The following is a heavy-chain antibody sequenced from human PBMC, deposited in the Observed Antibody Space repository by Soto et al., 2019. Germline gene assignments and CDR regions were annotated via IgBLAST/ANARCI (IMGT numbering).Heavy chain of an antibody. V-gene: IGHV3-33*06. D-gene: IGHD3-10*01. CDR3: AKVLYASESFDSEEAPYGMDV. Sequence: SLRLSCAASGFPFSRYDMYWVRQAPGKGLEWVAVLWFDGSNEYYADSVQGRFTISRDNSKNTLYLQMDSLRAEDTAVYYCAKVLYASESFDSEEAPYGMDVWGQGTTVTVSS. CDR2: LWFDGSNE. J-gene: IGHJ6*02. CDR1: GFPFSRYD.